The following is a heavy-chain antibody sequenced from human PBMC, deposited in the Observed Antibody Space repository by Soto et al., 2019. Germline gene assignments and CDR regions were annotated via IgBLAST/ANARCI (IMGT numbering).Heavy chain of an antibody. J-gene: IGHJ3*02. CDR2: INPNSGGT. V-gene: IGHV1-2*04. CDR3: ARGCSSTSCHAPDAFDI. CDR1: GYTFTGYY. Sequence: ASVKVSFKASGYTFTGYYMHWVRQAPGQGLEWMGWINPNSGGTNYAQKFQGWVTMTRDTSISTAYMELSRLRSDDTAVYYCARGCSSTSCHAPDAFDIWGQGTMVTVS. D-gene: IGHD2-2*01.